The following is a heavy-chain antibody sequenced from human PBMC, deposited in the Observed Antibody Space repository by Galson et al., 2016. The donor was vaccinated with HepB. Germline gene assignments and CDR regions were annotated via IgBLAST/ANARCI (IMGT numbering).Heavy chain of an antibody. CDR3: SRGRWLLNWFDP. V-gene: IGHV4-59*01. J-gene: IGHJ5*02. D-gene: IGHD5-24*01. CDR2: IYYSGTT. Sequence: LSLTCSVSGGSISSYYWTWIRQPPGKGPEWIGYIYYSGTTNYNPSLKSRVTISVDTSKNQISLTLRSVTAADTAVYYCSRGRWLLNWFDPWGQGILVTVSS. CDR1: GGSISSYY.